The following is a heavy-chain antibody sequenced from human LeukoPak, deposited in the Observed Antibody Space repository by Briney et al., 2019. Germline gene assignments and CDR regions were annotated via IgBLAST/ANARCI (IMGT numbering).Heavy chain of an antibody. V-gene: IGHV3-23*01. CDR3: AKAGPIAARPAVRYFDY. CDR2: ISGSGGST. Sequence: GGSLRLSCAASGFTFSSYAMHWVRQAPGKGLEWVSAISGSGGSTYYADSVKGRFTISRDNSKNTLYLQMNSLRAEDTAVYYCAKAGPIAARPAVRYFDYWGQGTLVTVSS. D-gene: IGHD6-6*01. CDR1: GFTFSSYA. J-gene: IGHJ4*02.